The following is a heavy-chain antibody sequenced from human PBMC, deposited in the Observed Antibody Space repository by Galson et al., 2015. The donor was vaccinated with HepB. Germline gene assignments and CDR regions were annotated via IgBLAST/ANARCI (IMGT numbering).Heavy chain of an antibody. D-gene: IGHD2-8*02. J-gene: IGHJ4*02. CDR2: ISYSGSST. CDR1: GFTFTTYA. Sequence: SLRLSCAASGFTFTTYAMSWVRQAPGKGLEWVSGISYSGSSTNYADSVKGRFTISRDNSRSRLYLQMNSLRADDTAVYYCAKDRGGHTGRALDDWGQGTLVTVSS. CDR3: AKDRGGHTGRALDD. V-gene: IGHV3-23*01.